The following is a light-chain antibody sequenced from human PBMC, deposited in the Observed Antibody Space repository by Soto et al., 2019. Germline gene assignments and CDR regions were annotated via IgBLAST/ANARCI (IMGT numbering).Light chain of an antibody. V-gene: IGLV2-8*01. Sequence: VLTQSPSASGSPGQSVTISCTGTSSDVGRYNYISWYQQRPGKAPKLIIYEVSKRPSGVPDRLSGFKYGNTASLTVSGLQAEDEADYYCSSYAGNSRYVFGTGTKVTV. J-gene: IGLJ1*01. CDR3: SSYAGNSRYV. CDR1: SSDVGRYNY. CDR2: EVS.